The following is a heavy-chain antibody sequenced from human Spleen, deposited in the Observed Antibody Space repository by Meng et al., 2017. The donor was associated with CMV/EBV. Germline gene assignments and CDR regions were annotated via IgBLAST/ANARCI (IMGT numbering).Heavy chain of an antibody. Sequence: ASVKVSCKTSGYTFTAYYIHWVRQAPGQGLEWMGWINPNSGGTNYAQKFQGRVTMTRDTSISTAYMELSSLRSEDTAVYYCARSPNYGQYDAFDIWGQGTMVTVSS. CDR1: GYTFTAYY. V-gene: IGHV1-2*02. CDR3: ARSPNYGQYDAFDI. CDR2: INPNSGGT. D-gene: IGHD4-17*01. J-gene: IGHJ3*02.